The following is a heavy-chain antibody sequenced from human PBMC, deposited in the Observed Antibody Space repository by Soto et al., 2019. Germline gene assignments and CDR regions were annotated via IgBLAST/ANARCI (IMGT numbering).Heavy chain of an antibody. CDR3: ARGDWNYPYNWFDP. CDR2: ISAYNGNT. CDR1: GYTFTSYG. D-gene: IGHD1-7*01. Sequence: ASVKVSCKASGYTFTSYGISWVRQAPGQGLEWMGWISAYNGNTNYAQKLQGRVTVTTDTSTSTAYMELRSLRSDDTAVYYCARGDWNYPYNWFDPWGQGTLVTVSS. J-gene: IGHJ5*02. V-gene: IGHV1-18*01.